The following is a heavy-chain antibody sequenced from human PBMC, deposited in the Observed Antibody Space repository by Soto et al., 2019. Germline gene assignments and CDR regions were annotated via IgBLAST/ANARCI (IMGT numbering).Heavy chain of an antibody. V-gene: IGHV3-21*01. CDR3: ARGGEYSSGYYYYGMDV. J-gene: IGHJ6*02. D-gene: IGHD6-25*01. CDR1: GFTFSSYS. Sequence: PXGALRLSCAAAGFTFSSYSMNWVRQAPGKGLEWVSSISSSSSYIYYADSVKGRFTISRDNAKNSLYLQMNSLRAEDTAVYYCARGGEYSSGYYYYGMDVSGQGNTVTVSS. CDR2: ISSSSSYI.